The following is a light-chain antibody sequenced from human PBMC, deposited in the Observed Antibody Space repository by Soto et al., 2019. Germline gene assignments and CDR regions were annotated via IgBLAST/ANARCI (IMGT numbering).Light chain of an antibody. Sequence: EIEMTQSPSSLSASLGERATLSCRASQSVSSNLDWYQQKPGKAPRLLIYGASTWDTGVPARFSGSGSGTDFTLTISSLQPEDFAVYYCQQYYSSPPWTFGQGTRVEIK. V-gene: IGKV3-15*01. J-gene: IGKJ1*01. CDR2: GAS. CDR3: QQYYSSPPWT. CDR1: QSVSSN.